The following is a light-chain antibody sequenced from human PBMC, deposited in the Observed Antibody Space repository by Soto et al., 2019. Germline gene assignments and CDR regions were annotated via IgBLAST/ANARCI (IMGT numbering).Light chain of an antibody. V-gene: IGKV3-15*01. CDR1: HRVNTY. J-gene: IGKJ4*01. CDR2: DAS. Sequence: EIVMTRSPATLSVSPGERATLSFRASHRVNTYLAWYQQRPGQAPRLLIYDASTRATDIPARFSGSGSGTEFTLTISSLQSEDFAVYYCQQYNNWPLTFDGGTKVDI. CDR3: QQYNNWPLT.